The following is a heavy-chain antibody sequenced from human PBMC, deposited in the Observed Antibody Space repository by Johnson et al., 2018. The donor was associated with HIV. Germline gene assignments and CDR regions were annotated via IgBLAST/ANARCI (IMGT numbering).Heavy chain of an antibody. Sequence: ASGFTFSSYAMHWVRQAPGKGLEWVAVISYDGSNKYYADSVKGRFTISRDTSKNTLYLQMNSLRAEDTAVYYCARDQSWDAYVWGSPRADAFDIWGQGTMVTVSS. CDR1: GFTFSSYA. CDR2: ISYDGSNK. CDR3: ARDQSWDAYVWGSPRADAFDI. D-gene: IGHD3-16*01. J-gene: IGHJ3*02. V-gene: IGHV3-30*04.